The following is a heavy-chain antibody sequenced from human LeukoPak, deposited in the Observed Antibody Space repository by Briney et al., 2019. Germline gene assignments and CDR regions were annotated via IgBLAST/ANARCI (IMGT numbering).Heavy chain of an antibody. D-gene: IGHD6-13*01. J-gene: IGHJ6*02. CDR3: ARGPPEYSSSWYYYYYGMDV. CDR1: GFTFSSNY. Sequence: GGSLRLSCAASGFTFSSNYMSWVRQAPGKGLGWVSAIYSGGSTYYSDSVKGRFTISRDNSKNTLYLQMNSLRAEDTAVYYCARGPPEYSSSWYYYYYGMDVWGQGTTVTVSS. CDR2: IYSGGST. V-gene: IGHV3-66*01.